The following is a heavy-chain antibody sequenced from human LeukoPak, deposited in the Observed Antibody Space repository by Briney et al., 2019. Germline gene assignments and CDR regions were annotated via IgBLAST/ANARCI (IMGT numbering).Heavy chain of an antibody. CDR2: LYHSGST. CDR3: ARLLSGSYSQFDY. V-gene: IGHV4-38-2*01. Sequence: SETLSLACAVSGNSIRSGHYWGWIRQPPGKGLEWIGSLYHSGSTDYNPSLRSRVTISVDTSKNQFSLKLTSVTAADTALYYCARLLSGSYSQFDYWGQGTLVTVSS. D-gene: IGHD1-26*01. CDR1: GNSIRSGHY. J-gene: IGHJ4*02.